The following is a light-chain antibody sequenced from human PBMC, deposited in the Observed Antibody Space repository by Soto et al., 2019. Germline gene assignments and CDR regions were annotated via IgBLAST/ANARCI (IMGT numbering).Light chain of an antibody. Sequence: IVMTQSPATRSLSPGERATLSCRASQSVSRNLAWYQQKPGQAPRLLIYGASTRATGIPDRFSVSGSGTDFTLTITRLENEDFAVYDCQQYGSSMLTFGGGTKVDIK. V-gene: IGKV3-20*01. CDR1: QSVSRN. CDR2: GAS. CDR3: QQYGSSMLT. J-gene: IGKJ4*01.